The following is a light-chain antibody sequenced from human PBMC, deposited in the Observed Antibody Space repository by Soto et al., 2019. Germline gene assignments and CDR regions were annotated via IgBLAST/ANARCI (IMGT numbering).Light chain of an antibody. V-gene: IGLV1-44*01. CDR3: ATWDDSLKGWV. J-gene: IGLJ3*02. CDR1: TSNIGSNA. Sequence: QSVLTQPPSASGTPGQRVTTSCSGSTSNIGSNAVDCYQQHPGTAPKVLIYSNTQRPSGVPDRIFGSRSGTSASLAITGLQSEDEADYYCATWDDSLKGWVFGGGTKLTVL. CDR2: SNT.